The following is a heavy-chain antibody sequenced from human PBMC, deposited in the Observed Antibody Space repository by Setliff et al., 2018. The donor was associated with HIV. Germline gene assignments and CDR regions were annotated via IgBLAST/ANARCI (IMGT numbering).Heavy chain of an antibody. Sequence: ASVKVSCKASGYSFTAYGISWVRQAPGQGFEWMGWINIDSGHTNFAQKFQDRVTVTTDTSTNTTYMELISLRSEVTAVYYCTRGEGSGWDTVEENYYNLDVWGPGTTVTVSS. V-gene: IGHV1-18*01. CDR1: GYSFTAYG. CDR2: INIDSGHT. D-gene: IGHD6-19*01. J-gene: IGHJ6*02. CDR3: TRGEGSGWDTVEENYYNLDV.